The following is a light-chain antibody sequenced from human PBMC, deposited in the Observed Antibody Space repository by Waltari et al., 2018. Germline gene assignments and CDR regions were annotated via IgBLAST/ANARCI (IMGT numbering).Light chain of an antibody. J-gene: IGKJ5*01. Sequence: DIQMAQSPSSVSASVGDTVTITCRASEGLRTWLAWYQQKPGKAPKLLIYGASSLQTGVPSMFSGSGSGTDFTLTISSLQPEDIATYYCQQSYSTPRTFGQGTRLEI. CDR2: GAS. V-gene: IGKV1-12*01. CDR3: QQSYSTPRT. CDR1: EGLRTW.